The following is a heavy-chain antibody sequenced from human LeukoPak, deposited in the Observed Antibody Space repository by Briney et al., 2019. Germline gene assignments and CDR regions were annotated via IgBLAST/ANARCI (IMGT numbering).Heavy chain of an antibody. CDR2: INHSGGT. Sequence: SETLSLTCAVYGGSFSGYYWSWIRQPPGKGLEWIGEINHSGGTNYNPSLKSRVTISVDTSKNQFSLKLSSVTAADTAVYYCARGRQWLAYWGQGTLVTVSS. J-gene: IGHJ4*02. V-gene: IGHV4-34*01. CDR1: GGSFSGYY. CDR3: ARGRQWLAY. D-gene: IGHD6-19*01.